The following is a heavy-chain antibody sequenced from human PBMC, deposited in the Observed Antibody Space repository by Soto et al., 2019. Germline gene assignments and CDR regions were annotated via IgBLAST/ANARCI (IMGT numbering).Heavy chain of an antibody. Sequence: ASVKVSCKASGYTFTSYDINWVRQATGQGLEWMGWMNPNSGNTGYAQKFQGRVTMTRNTSISTAYMELSSLRAEDTAVYYCARAPHEYSGSYYWFDPWGQGTLVTVSS. D-gene: IGHD1-26*01. CDR3: ARAPHEYSGSYYWFDP. J-gene: IGHJ5*02. CDR1: GYTFTSYD. CDR2: MNPNSGNT. V-gene: IGHV1-8*01.